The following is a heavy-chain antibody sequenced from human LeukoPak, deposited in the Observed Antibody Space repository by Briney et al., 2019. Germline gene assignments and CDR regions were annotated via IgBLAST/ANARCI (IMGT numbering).Heavy chain of an antibody. CDR3: AREGGSYHLDV. D-gene: IGHD1-26*01. CDR2: INSDGSST. V-gene: IGHV3-74*01. CDR1: GFTFSSYW. Sequence: GGSLRLSCAASGFTFSSYWMHWVRQAPGKGLVWVSRINSDGSSTSYADSVKGRFTISRDNAKKLLYLQMSSLRADDTAVYYCAREGGSYHLDVWGQGTTVTVSS. J-gene: IGHJ6*02.